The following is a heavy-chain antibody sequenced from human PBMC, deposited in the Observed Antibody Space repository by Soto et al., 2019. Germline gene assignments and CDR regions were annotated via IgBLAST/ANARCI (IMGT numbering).Heavy chain of an antibody. CDR1: GFTFSSYA. V-gene: IGHV3-23*01. CDR3: ASSPWFGELLNYYYYMDV. J-gene: IGHJ6*03. CDR2: ISGSGGST. Sequence: GGSLRLSCAASGFTFSSYAMSWVRQAPGKGLEWVSAISGSGGSTYYADSVKGRFTISRDNSKNTLYLQMNRLRAEDTAVYYCASSPWFGELLNYYYYMDVWGKGTTVTVSS. D-gene: IGHD3-10*01.